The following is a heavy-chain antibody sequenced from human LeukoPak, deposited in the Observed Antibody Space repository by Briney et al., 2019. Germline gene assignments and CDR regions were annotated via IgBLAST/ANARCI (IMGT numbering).Heavy chain of an antibody. J-gene: IGHJ5*02. CDR3: ARVIDYYDSSGGNWFDP. Sequence: LSGGSLRLSCAASGFTFDDYGMSWVRRAPGKGLEWVSGINWNGGSTGYADSVKGRFTISRDNAKNSLYLQMNSLRAEDTALYYCARVIDYYDSSGGNWFDPWGQGTLVTVSS. V-gene: IGHV3-20*04. CDR2: INWNGGST. CDR1: GFTFDDYG. D-gene: IGHD3-22*01.